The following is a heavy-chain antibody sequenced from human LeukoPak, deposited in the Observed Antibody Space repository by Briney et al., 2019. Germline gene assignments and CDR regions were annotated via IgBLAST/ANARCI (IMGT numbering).Heavy chain of an antibody. CDR2: IKQDGSEK. CDR3: ARTLAGPPRWDNFDI. D-gene: IGHD4-23*01. J-gene: IGHJ3*02. Sequence: GGSLRLSCAASGFIFSSYWMSWVRQAPGKGLEWVANIKQDGSEKYYVDSVKGRFTISRDNAKNSLYLQMNSLRAEDTAVYFCARTLAGPPRWDNFDIWGQGTMVTVSS. CDR1: GFIFSSYW. V-gene: IGHV3-7*05.